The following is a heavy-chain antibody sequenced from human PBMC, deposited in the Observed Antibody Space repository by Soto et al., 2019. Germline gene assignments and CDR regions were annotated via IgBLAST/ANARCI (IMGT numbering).Heavy chain of an antibody. CDR1: GGSIDNFY. V-gene: IGHV4-59*01. J-gene: IGHJ6*02. D-gene: IGHD4-17*01. Sequence: SETLSLTCTVSGGSIDNFYWSWIRQPPGKGLEWIGYIYSSGSTNYNPSLKSRVTISVDTSKNQFSLKLSSVTAADTAVYFCARDYPYFTVTTSGGMDVWGQGTTVTVSS. CDR3: ARDYPYFTVTTSGGMDV. CDR2: IYSSGST.